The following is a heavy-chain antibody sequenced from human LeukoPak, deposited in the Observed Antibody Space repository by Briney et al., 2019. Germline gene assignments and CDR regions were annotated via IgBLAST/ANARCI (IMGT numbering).Heavy chain of an antibody. J-gene: IGHJ5*02. CDR3: ARSGYYARRSWFDP. CDR1: GFTFSSYW. D-gene: IGHD3-22*01. V-gene: IGHV3-7*03. Sequence: GGSLRLSCAASGFTFSSYWMSWVRQAPGKGLEWVANIKQDGSEKYYVDSVKDRFTISRDNAKNSLYLQMNSLRAEDTAVYYCARSGYYARRSWFDPWGQGTLVTVSS. CDR2: IKQDGSEK.